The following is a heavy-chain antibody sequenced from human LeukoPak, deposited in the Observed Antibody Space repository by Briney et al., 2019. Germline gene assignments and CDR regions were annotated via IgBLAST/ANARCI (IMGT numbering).Heavy chain of an antibody. CDR1: GFIFGNHA. J-gene: IGHJ6*02. V-gene: IGHV3-49*04. D-gene: IGHD3-10*01. Sequence: GGSLRLSCRGYGFIFGNHAMSWVRQAPGKGLEWVGFIRSRAYGGTTEYAAPVKGRFTISRDDYKGIAYLEMNSLETEDTALYYCARGPILLWIHNGMDVWGQGTTVIVSS. CDR2: IRSRAYGGTT. CDR3: ARGPILLWIHNGMDV.